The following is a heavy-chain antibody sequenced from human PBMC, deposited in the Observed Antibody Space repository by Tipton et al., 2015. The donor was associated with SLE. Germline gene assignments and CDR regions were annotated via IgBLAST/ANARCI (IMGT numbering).Heavy chain of an antibody. Sequence: LRLSCTVSGGSISSYYWSLIRQPPGKGLEWIGYIYYSGSTNYNPSLKSRVPMSVDTSKNQFSLKLSSVTAADTAVDYCARDWGGYCSSTSCLGGFDYWGQGTLVTVSS. V-gene: IGHV4-59*12. CDR2: IYYSGST. CDR1: GGSISSYY. CDR3: ARDWGGYCSSTSCLGGFDY. J-gene: IGHJ4*02. D-gene: IGHD2-2*03.